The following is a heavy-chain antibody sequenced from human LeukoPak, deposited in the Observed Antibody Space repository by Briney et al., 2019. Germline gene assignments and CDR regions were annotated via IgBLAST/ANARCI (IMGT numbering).Heavy chain of an antibody. D-gene: IGHD1-26*01. CDR3: ARWDFGFSDAFDT. Sequence: ASVKVSCKASGYTFISDAMHWVRQAPGQRLEWMGWINAGNGNTKYSQKFQGRVTITRDTSASTAYMELSSLRSEDTAVYYCARWDFGFSDAFDTWGQGTMVTVSS. V-gene: IGHV1-3*01. CDR2: INAGNGNT. J-gene: IGHJ3*02. CDR1: GYTFISDA.